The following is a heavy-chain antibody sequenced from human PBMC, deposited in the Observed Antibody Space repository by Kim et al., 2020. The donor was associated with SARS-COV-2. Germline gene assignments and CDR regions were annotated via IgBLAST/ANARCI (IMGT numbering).Heavy chain of an antibody. J-gene: IGHJ4*02. CDR3: ARETIFGVEFDY. D-gene: IGHD3-3*01. Sequence: TNYDRKIQGRVTMTTDRSTSTAYMELRSLRSDDTAVYYCARETIFGVEFDYWGQGTLLTVSS. V-gene: IGHV1-18*01. CDR2: T.